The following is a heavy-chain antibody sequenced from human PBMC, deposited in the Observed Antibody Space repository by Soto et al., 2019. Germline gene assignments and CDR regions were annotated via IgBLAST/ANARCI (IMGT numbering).Heavy chain of an antibody. D-gene: IGHD5-12*01. CDR3: ARALGYSGYAGMDV. CDR1: GYTFTIYG. V-gene: IGHV1-18*01. Sequence: ASVKVSCEASGYTFTIYGINCVRQAPGQGFEWMGWISPDNGNTNYAQKLQGRVTMTTDTSTSTAYMELRSLRSDDTAVYYCARALGYSGYAGMDVWGQGTTVTVSS. J-gene: IGHJ6*02. CDR2: ISPDNGNT.